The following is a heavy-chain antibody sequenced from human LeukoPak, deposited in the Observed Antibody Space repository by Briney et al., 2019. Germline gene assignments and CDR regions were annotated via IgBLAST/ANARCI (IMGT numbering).Heavy chain of an antibody. J-gene: IGHJ6*02. CDR1: GGTFCSYA. Sequence: ASVKVSCKASGGTFCSYAISWVRQAPGQGLEWMGRIIPILGIANYAQKFQSRVTITADKSTSTAYMELSSLRSEDTAVYYCARDEYLRPGSQLDYYGMDVWGQGTTVTVSS. V-gene: IGHV1-69*04. CDR2: IIPILGIA. CDR3: ARDEYLRPGSQLDYYGMDV. D-gene: IGHD6-13*01.